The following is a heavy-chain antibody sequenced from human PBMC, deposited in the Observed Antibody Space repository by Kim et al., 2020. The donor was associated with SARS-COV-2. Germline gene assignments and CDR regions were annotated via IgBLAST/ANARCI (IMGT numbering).Heavy chain of an antibody. CDR2: ISSSSSTI. CDR1: GFTFSSYS. CDR3: AREGRSSGYEGWFDP. J-gene: IGHJ5*02. V-gene: IGHV3-48*02. Sequence: GGSLRLSCAASGFTFSSYSMNWVRQAPGKGLEWVSYISSSSSTIYYADSVKGRFTISRDNAKNSLYLQMNSLRDEDTAVYYCAREGRSSGYEGWFDPWGQGTLVTVSS. D-gene: IGHD3-22*01.